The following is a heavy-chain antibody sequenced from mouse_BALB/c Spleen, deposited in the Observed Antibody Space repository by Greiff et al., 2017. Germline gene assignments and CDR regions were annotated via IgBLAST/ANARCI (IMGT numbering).Heavy chain of an antibody. CDR1: GYTFTDYN. D-gene: IGHD2-14*01. CDR2: IYPYNGGT. J-gene: IGHJ2*01. V-gene: IGHV1S29*02. Sequence: EVQLQQSGPELVKPGASVKISCKASGYTFTDYNMHWVKQSHGKSLEWIGYIYPYNGGTGYNQKFKSKATLTVDNSSSTAYMELRSLTSEDSAVYYCASPRDYRYEDYWGQGTTLTVSS. CDR3: ASPRDYRYEDY.